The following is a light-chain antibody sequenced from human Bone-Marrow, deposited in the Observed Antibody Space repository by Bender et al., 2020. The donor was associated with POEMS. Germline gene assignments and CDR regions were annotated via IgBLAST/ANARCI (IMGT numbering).Light chain of an antibody. CDR2: QDT. J-gene: IGLJ1*01. CDR3: QAWDSRNLYV. V-gene: IGLV3-1*01. Sequence: SYELTQPPSVSLSPGKTASITCSGDKLGNTYASWYQQKPGQSPVLVIYQDTKLPSGIPERFSGFNSGNTATLTISGTQAMDEADYYCQAWDSRNLYVVGTGTKVTVL. CDR1: KLGNTY.